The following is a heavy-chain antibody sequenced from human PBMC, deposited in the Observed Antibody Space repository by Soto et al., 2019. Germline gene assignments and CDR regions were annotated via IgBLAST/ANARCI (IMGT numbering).Heavy chain of an antibody. CDR3: ARQGWYSRSPNYGMDV. V-gene: IGHV5-51*01. J-gene: IGHJ6*02. CDR1: GYSFTSYW. D-gene: IGHD6-6*01. CDR2: IYPGDSDT. Sequence: GESLKISCKGSGYSFTSYWIGWVRQMPGKGLEWMGIIYPGDSDTRYSPSFQGQVTISADKSISTAYLQWSSLKASDTAMYYCARQGWYSRSPNYGMDVWGQGTTVTVSS.